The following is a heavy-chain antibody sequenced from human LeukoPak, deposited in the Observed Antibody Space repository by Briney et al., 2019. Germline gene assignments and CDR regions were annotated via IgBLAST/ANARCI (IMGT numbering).Heavy chain of an antibody. CDR1: GYTFTSYG. J-gene: IGHJ5*02. Sequence: ASVKVSCKASGYTFTSYGISWVRQAPGQGLEWMGWISACNGNTNYAQKLQGRVTMTTDTSTSTAYMELRSLRSDDTAVYYCARSGPQYGDPREVRFDPWGQGTLVTVSS. D-gene: IGHD4-17*01. CDR2: ISACNGNT. CDR3: ARSGPQYGDPREVRFDP. V-gene: IGHV1-18*01.